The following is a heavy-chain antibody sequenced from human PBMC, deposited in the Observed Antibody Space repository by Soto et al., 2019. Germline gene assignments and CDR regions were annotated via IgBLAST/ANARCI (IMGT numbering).Heavy chain of an antibody. CDR2: IIPIFGTA. CDR1: GGTFSSYA. D-gene: IGHD3-22*01. CDR3: ASCYDSSGYPGLPFDY. J-gene: IGHJ4*02. V-gene: IGHV1-69*12. Sequence: QVQLVQSGAEVKKPGSSVKVSCKASGGTFSSYAISWVRQAPGQGLEWMGGIIPIFGTANYAQKFQGRVTITADESTSTAYMELSSLRSEDTTVYYCASCYDSSGYPGLPFDYWGQGTLVTVSS.